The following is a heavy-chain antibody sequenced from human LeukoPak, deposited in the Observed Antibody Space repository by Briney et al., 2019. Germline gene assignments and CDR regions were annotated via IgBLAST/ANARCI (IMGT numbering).Heavy chain of an antibody. V-gene: IGHV4-39*01. CDR1: GGSISGSSYY. CDR3: ARLYGELCL. CDR2: IYYSGST. Sequence: SETLSLTCTVSGGSISGSSYYWGWIRQPPGKGLEWIGSIYYSGSTYYNPSLKSRVTISVDTSKNQFSLKLSSVTAADTAVYYCARLYGELCLWGQGTLVTVSS. D-gene: IGHD3-16*01. J-gene: IGHJ4*02.